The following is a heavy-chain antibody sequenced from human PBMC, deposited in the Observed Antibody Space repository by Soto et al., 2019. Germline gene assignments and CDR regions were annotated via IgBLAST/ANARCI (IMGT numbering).Heavy chain of an antibody. CDR1: GGSISRGGYY. D-gene: IGHD2-2*01. Sequence: SETLSFTCTVSGGSISRGGYYWSWIRQHPGKGLEWIGYIYYSGSTYYNPSLKSRVTISVDTSKNQFSLKLSSVTAADTAGYYCARDLPAAFDIWGQGTMVTVSS. CDR2: IYYSGST. CDR3: ARDLPAAFDI. J-gene: IGHJ3*02. V-gene: IGHV4-31*03.